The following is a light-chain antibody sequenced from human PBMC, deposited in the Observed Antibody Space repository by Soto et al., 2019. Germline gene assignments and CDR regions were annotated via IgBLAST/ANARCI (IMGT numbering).Light chain of an antibody. J-gene: IGKJ1*01. CDR2: GAS. CDR1: HSVGST. Sequence: TVVTLSSATLSVSHGESATLSCRASHSVGSTLAWYQQKPGQAPRLLIYGASNRATGIPDRFSGSGSGTDFTLTISSLEPEDFAVYYCQQRSNWPRTFGPGTKVDI. V-gene: IGKV3-11*01. CDR3: QQRSNWPRT.